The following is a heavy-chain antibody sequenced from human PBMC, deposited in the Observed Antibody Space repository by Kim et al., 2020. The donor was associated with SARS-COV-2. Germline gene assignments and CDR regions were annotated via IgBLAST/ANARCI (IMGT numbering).Heavy chain of an antibody. V-gene: IGHV4-31*03. D-gene: IGHD2-2*01. Sequence: SETLSLTCTVSGGSISSGGYYWSWIRQHPGKGLEWIGYIYYSGSTYYNPSLKSRVTISVDTSKNQFSLKLSSVTAADTAVYYCASLITVVVPAAGGQPDAFDIWGQGTMVTVSS. CDR1: GGSISSGGYY. CDR2: IYYSGST. CDR3: ASLITVVVPAAGGQPDAFDI. J-gene: IGHJ3*02.